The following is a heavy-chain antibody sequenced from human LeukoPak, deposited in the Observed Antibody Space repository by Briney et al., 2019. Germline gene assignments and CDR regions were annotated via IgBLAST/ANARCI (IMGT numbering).Heavy chain of an antibody. V-gene: IGHV1-69*05. CDR1: GGTFSSYA. Sequence: SVKVSCKASGGTFSSYAISWVRQAPGQGLEWMGGIIPIFGTANYAQKFQGRVTITTDESTSTAYMELSSLRSEDTAVYYCARSMPCSSTSCYTGEGYYYYMDVWGKGTTVTASS. D-gene: IGHD2-2*02. CDR2: IIPIFGTA. CDR3: ARSMPCSSTSCYTGEGYYYYMDV. J-gene: IGHJ6*03.